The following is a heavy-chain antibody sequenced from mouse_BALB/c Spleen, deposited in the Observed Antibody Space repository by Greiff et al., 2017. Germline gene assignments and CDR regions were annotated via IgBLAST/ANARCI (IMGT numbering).Heavy chain of an antibody. J-gene: IGHJ2*01. CDR1: GFTFSSYW. CDR2: IRLKSDNYAT. V-gene: IGHV6-6*02. Sequence: EVKLVESGGGLVQPGGSMKLSCVASGFTFSSYWMSWVRQSPEKGLEWVAEIRLKSDNYATHYAESVKGKFTISRDDSKSRLYLQMNSLRAEDTGIYYCTRRFITTVGDYFDYWGQGTTLTVSS. D-gene: IGHD1-1*01. CDR3: TRRFITTVGDYFDY.